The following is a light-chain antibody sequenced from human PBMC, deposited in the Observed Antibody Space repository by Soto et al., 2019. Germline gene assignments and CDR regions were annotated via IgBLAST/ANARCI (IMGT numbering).Light chain of an antibody. CDR3: QQYNNWWT. CDR1: QSVSNN. CDR2: GAS. J-gene: IGKJ1*01. V-gene: IGKV3-15*01. Sequence: EIVMTQSPATLSVSPGERATLSCRASQSVSNNLAWYQKKPGQAPRLLIYGASTRATGIPARFSGSGSGTEFTITISSLQSEDFAFYYCQQYNNWWTFGQGTRLDIK.